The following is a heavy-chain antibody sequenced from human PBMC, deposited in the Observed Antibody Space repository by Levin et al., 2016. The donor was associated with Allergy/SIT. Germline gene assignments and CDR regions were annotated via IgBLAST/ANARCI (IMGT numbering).Heavy chain of an antibody. V-gene: IGHV3-7*03. CDR2: IKQDGSEK. J-gene: IGHJ4*02. CDR3: ARDSRTYYSGSYHLSPSGGFDY. D-gene: IGHD1-26*01. CDR1: GFTFSSYW. Sequence: GESLKISCAASGFTFSSYWMSWVRQAPGKGLEWVANIKQDGSEKYYVDSVKGRFTISRDNAKNSLYLQMNSLRAEDTAVYYCARDSRTYYSGSYHLSPSGGFDYWGQGTLVTVSS.